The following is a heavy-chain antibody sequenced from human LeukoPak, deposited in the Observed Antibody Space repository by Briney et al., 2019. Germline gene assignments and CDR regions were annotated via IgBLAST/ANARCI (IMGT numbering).Heavy chain of an antibody. D-gene: IGHD3-22*01. J-gene: IGHJ4*02. Sequence: ASVKVSCKASGYTFTSYYMHWVRQAPGQGLEWMGKINPSGGSTSYAQKFQGRVTMTRDTSTSTVYMELSSLRSEDTAVYYCARDPHYCDSSGYSDYWGQGTLVTVSS. CDR3: ARDPHYCDSSGYSDY. V-gene: IGHV1-46*01. CDR1: GYTFTSYY. CDR2: INPSGGST.